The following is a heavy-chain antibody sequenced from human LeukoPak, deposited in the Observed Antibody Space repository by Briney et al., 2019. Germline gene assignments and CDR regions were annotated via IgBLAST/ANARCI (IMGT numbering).Heavy chain of an antibody. CDR2: IYPGDSDT. D-gene: IGHD2/OR15-2a*01. CDR1: GYSFASYW. Sequence: GESLKISCKGSGYSFASYWIGWMRQMPGEGLQWMGIIYPGDSDTRYSPSFQGQVTISADKSINTAYLQWSSLKASDSAMYYCARPILSLNNDGFDIWGQGTMVTVSS. V-gene: IGHV5-51*01. J-gene: IGHJ3*02. CDR3: ARPILSLNNDGFDI.